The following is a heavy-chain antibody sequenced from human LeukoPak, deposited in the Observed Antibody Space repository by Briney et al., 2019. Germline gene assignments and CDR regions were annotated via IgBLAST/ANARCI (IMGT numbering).Heavy chain of an antibody. V-gene: IGHV4-61*01. J-gene: IGHJ4*02. D-gene: IGHD6-13*01. CDR3: ARMGMAARAYYFDY. Sequence: SETLSLTCTVSGGSVSSGSYYWSWIRQPPGKGLEWIGYIYYSGSTNYNPSLKSRVTISVDTSKNQFSLKLSSVTAAVTAVYYCARMGMAARAYYFDYWGQGTLVTVSS. CDR1: GGSVSSGSYY. CDR2: IYYSGST.